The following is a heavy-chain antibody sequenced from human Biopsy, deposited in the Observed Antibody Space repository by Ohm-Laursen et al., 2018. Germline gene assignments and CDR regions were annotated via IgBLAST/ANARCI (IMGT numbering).Heavy chain of an antibody. CDR3: ARGEYSSSIFDH. Sequence: SQTLSLTCTVSGGSIISYYWNWIRQPAGKGLEGTGRIYSSWGTKYNPSNKSRVTMSVNTPKKQLSLKVRSVTAADTAVYYCARGEYSSSIFDHWGQGTLVTVSS. CDR1: GGSIISYY. D-gene: IGHD6-6*01. CDR2: IYSSWGT. V-gene: IGHV4-4*07. J-gene: IGHJ4*02.